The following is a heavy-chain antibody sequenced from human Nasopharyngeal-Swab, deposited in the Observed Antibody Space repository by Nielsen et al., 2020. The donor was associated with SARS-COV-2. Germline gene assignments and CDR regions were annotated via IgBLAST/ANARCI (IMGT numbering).Heavy chain of an antibody. V-gene: IGHV7-4-1*02. CDR3: ARENQEYANIWIDY. Sequence: ASVKVSCKASGYTFTSNVLNWVRPAPGQGPEYIGWISTQKGAPTYAQAFTGRFVISLDTSVSTTYLQISSLKADDTAVYYCARENQEYANIWIDYWGQGTQVTVSS. D-gene: IGHD1-1*01. CDR2: ISTQKGAP. J-gene: IGHJ4*02. CDR1: GYTFTSNV.